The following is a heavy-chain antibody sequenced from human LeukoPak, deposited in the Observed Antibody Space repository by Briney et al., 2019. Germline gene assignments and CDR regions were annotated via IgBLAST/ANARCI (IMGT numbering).Heavy chain of an antibody. J-gene: IGHJ3*02. Sequence: SQTLSLTCAISGDSVSSNSAAWNWIRQSPWRGLEWLGRTYYRSKWYNDYAVSVKSRITINPDTSKNQFSLQLNSVTPEDTAVYYCARNYDSSGYYYLDAFDIWGPGTMVTVSS. D-gene: IGHD3-22*01. CDR3: ARNYDSSGYYYLDAFDI. CDR1: GDSVSSNSAA. CDR2: TYYRSKWYN. V-gene: IGHV6-1*01.